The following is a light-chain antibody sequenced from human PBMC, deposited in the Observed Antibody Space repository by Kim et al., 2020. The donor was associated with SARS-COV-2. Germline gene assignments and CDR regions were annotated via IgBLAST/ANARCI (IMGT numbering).Light chain of an antibody. Sequence: DIQMTQSPSSLSAFVGDSVTITCRASQDISSWLAWYQQKPGTAPKSLIYAASTLQSGVPSRFSGSGSGTEFSLTITSLQPEDFATYYCQQYNSYPLTFGGGTKLEI. CDR2: AAS. CDR3: QQYNSYPLT. CDR1: QDISSW. V-gene: IGKV1D-16*01. J-gene: IGKJ4*01.